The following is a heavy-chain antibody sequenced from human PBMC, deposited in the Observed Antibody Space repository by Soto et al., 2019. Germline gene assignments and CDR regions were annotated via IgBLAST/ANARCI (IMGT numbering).Heavy chain of an antibody. D-gene: IGHD1-1*01. Sequence: QVQLQQWGAGLLKPSETLSLTCAVYGGFVTSGSYYWSWIRQPPGKGLEWIGEMSHSGGTHFNPSLMSRVTISVYTSKNQFTLKMSSVTAADTALYFCARVERGTATTVVDAFDIWGPGTMVTVSS. CDR2: MSHSGGT. CDR1: GGFVTSGSYY. J-gene: IGHJ3*02. V-gene: IGHV4-34*01. CDR3: ARVERGTATTVVDAFDI.